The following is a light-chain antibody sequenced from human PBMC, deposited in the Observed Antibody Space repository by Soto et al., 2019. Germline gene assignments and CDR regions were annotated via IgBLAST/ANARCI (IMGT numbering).Light chain of an antibody. Sequence: DIQMTQSPSSLYASVGDRVTITCRASRGVGNSLAWYQQKPGKVHTLLIYGASTLESGVPSRFSGSGSGTFFTLIINSLQPDDVATYYCQKYDSAPFTFGPGSKVNLK. CDR3: QKYDSAPFT. CDR1: RGVGNS. CDR2: GAS. J-gene: IGKJ3*01. V-gene: IGKV1-27*01.